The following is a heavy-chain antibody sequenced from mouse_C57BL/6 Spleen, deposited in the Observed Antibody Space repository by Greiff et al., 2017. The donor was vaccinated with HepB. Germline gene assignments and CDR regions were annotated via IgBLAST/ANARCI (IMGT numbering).Heavy chain of an antibody. J-gene: IGHJ1*03. V-gene: IGHV1-53*01. D-gene: IGHD2-4*01. CDR3: ARTGDYDGYWYFDV. CDR2: INPSNGGT. Sequence: VQLKQPGTELVKPGASVKLSCKASGYTFTSYWMHWVKQRPGQGLEWIGNINPSNGGTNYNEKFKSKATLTVDKSSSTAYMQLSSLTSEDSAVYYCARTGDYDGYWYFDVWGTGTTVTVSS. CDR1: GYTFTSYW.